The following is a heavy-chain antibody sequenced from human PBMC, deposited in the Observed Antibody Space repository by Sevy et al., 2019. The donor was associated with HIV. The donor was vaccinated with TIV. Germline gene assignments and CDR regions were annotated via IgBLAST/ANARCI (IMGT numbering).Heavy chain of an antibody. J-gene: IGHJ4*02. CDR3: ARALAAAASY. CDR2: IKQDGSEK. D-gene: IGHD6-25*01. V-gene: IGHV3-7*01. Sequence: GSLRLSCAASGFTLSSYWMNWVRQAPGKGLEWVANIKQDGSEKYYVDSVKGRFTISRDNAKNSMHLQMNSLRAEDTAVYYCARALAAAASYWGQGTLVTVSS. CDR1: GFTLSSYW.